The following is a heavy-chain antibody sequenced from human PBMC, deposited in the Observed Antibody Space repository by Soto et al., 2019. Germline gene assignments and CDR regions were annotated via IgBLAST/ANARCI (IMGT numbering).Heavy chain of an antibody. CDR1: GYTFTSYG. CDR3: ARIAPPSVARWRPKDYLGYFDY. D-gene: IGHD7-27*01. Sequence: GASVKVSCKASGYTFTSYGISWVRQAPGQGLEWMGWISAYNGNTNYAQKLQGRVTMTTDTSTSTAYMELRSLRSDDTAVYYCARIAPPSVARWRPKDYLGYFDYWGQGTLVTVSS. J-gene: IGHJ4*02. CDR2: ISAYNGNT. V-gene: IGHV1-18*01.